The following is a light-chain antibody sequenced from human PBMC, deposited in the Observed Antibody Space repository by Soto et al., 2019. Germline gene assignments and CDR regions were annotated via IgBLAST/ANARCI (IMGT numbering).Light chain of an antibody. CDR1: QRVSTY. CDR3: QQLNSYLT. V-gene: IGKV1-9*01. Sequence: DIQMTQSPSSLSASVGDRVTITCRASQRVSTYLNWYQQRPEKAPKLLIYAASTLQSGVPSRFSGSGSGTEFTLTISSLQPEDFATYYCQQLNSYLTFGQGTRLEIK. J-gene: IGKJ5*01. CDR2: AAS.